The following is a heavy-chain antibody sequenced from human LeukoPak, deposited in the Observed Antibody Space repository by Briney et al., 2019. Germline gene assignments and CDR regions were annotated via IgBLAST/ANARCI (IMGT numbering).Heavy chain of an antibody. CDR3: ARSLRWFGEFRAFDI. CDR1: GGSFSGYY. J-gene: IGHJ3*02. CDR2: INHSGST. V-gene: IGHV4-34*01. Sequence: SETLSLTCAVYGGSFSGYYWSWIRQPPGKGLEWIGEINHSGSTNYNPSLKSRVTISVDTSKNQFSLKLSSVTAADTAVYYCARSLRWFGEFRAFDIWGQGTMVTVSS. D-gene: IGHD3-10*01.